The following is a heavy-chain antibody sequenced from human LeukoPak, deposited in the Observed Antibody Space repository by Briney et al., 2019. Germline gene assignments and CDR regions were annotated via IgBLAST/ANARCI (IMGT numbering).Heavy chain of an antibody. CDR2: IYPGDSDT. CDR3: ARHLVYCSSTSCYTPAESRYYYYGMDV. CDR1: GYSFTSYW. D-gene: IGHD2-2*02. J-gene: IGHJ6*02. Sequence: LGESLKISCKGSGYSFTSYWIGWVRQMPGKGLEWMGIIYPGDSDTRYSPSFQGQVTISADKSISTAYLQWSSLKASDTAMYYCARHLVYCSSTSCYTPAESRYYYYGMDVWGQGTTVTVSS. V-gene: IGHV5-51*01.